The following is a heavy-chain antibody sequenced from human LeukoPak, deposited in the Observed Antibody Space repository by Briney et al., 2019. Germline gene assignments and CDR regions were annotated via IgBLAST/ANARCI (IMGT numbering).Heavy chain of an antibody. V-gene: IGHV4-30-4*08. Sequence: PSQTLSLTCTVSGGSISSGDYYWSWIRQPPGKGLEWIGYIYYSGSTYYNPSLKSRVTISVDTSKNQFSLKLSFVTAADTAVYYCATDHARSWEDGYNWFDPWGQGTLVTVSS. D-gene: IGHD6-13*01. CDR1: GGSISSGDYY. CDR3: ATDHARSWEDGYNWFDP. CDR2: IYYSGST. J-gene: IGHJ5*02.